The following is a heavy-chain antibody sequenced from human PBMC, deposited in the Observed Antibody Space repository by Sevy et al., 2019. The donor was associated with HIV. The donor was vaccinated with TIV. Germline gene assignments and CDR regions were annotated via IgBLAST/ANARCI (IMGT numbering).Heavy chain of an antibody. CDR1: GFTFSNAW. V-gene: IGHV3-15*07. D-gene: IGHD6-19*01. CDR3: TTRGCGWYSY. CDR2: IKSNTDGGTT. Sequence: GGSLRLSCAGSGFTFSNAWMNWVRQAPGKGLEWVGRIKSNTDGGTTDYAAPVKGRFTISRDDSKNTLYLQMNSLKTEDTAVYYCTTRGCGWYSYWGQGTLVTVSS. J-gene: IGHJ4*02.